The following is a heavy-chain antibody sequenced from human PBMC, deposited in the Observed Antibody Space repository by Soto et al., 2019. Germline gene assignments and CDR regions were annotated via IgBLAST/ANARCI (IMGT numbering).Heavy chain of an antibody. V-gene: IGHV1-18*01. CDR2: ISANNGNT. D-gene: IGHD4-17*01. Sequence: GASVKVSCKASGYTFTSYDINWVRQATGQGLEWMGWISANNGNTNYAQKLQGRVTMTTDTSTSTAYMELRSLRSDDTAVYYCASGDYEGAEYFQHWGQGTLVTVSS. CDR1: GYTFTSYD. CDR3: ASGDYEGAEYFQH. J-gene: IGHJ1*01.